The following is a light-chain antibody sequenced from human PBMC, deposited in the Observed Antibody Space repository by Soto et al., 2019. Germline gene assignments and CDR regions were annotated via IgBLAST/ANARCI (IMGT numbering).Light chain of an antibody. V-gene: IGLV2-8*01. CDR1: SSDVGGYNY. CDR3: SSYAGINNLV. CDR2: EVS. Sequence: QSVLTQPPSASGSPGQSVTISCTGTSSDVGGYNYVSWYQQHPGKAPKLMIYEVSKRPSGVPDRFSGSKPGNTASLTVSGLQAEDEADYYCSSYAGINNLVFGGGTKVTVL. J-gene: IGLJ2*01.